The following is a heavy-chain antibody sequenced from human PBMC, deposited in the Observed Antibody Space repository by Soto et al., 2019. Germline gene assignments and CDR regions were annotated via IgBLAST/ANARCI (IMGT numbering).Heavy chain of an antibody. CDR2: IYYSGDT. CDR3: ARDRNKLWKNDAFDI. V-gene: IGHV4-59*01. CDR1: GGSMNSYY. J-gene: IGHJ3*02. D-gene: IGHD3-3*01. Sequence: QVQLHESGPGLVKPSETLSLTCSVSGGSMNSYYWSWIRQSPGKGLEWLGYIYYSGDTKYNPSLQSRISISVDTTKILYSLRLTSVTAADTAVYYCARDRNKLWKNDAFDIWGQGTIVTVSS.